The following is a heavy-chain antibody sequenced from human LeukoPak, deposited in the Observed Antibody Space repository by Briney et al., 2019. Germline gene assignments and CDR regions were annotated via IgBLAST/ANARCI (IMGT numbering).Heavy chain of an antibody. D-gene: IGHD6-19*01. CDR3: TRDLYSSGWYDILFDY. J-gene: IGHJ4*02. Sequence: GGSLRLSCTASGFAFGDYAMSWFRQALGKGLEWVGFIRSKIYGGTTEYAASVKGRFTISRDDSKSIAYLQMNSLKTEDTAVYYCTRDLYSSGWYDILFDYWGQGTLVTVSS. CDR1: GFAFGDYA. V-gene: IGHV3-49*03. CDR2: IRSKIYGGTT.